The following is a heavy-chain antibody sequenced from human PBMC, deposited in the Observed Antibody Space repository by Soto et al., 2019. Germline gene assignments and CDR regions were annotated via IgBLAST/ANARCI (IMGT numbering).Heavy chain of an antibody. Sequence: SETLSLTCTVSGGSISSYYWSWIRQPPGKGLEWIGYIYSSGSTNYNPSLKSRVTISVDTSKNQFSLKLSSVTAVDTAVYYCARKTAYYYGSGSYSTFNWFDPWGQGTLVTVSS. V-gene: IGHV4-59*01. CDR3: ARKTAYYYGSGSYSTFNWFDP. CDR2: IYSSGST. CDR1: GGSISSYY. J-gene: IGHJ5*02. D-gene: IGHD3-10*01.